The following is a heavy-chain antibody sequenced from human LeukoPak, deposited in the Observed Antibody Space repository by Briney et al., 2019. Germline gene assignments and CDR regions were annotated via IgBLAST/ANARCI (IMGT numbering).Heavy chain of an antibody. CDR3: AREGAPDAFDI. D-gene: IGHD3-16*01. CDR2: INPSGGST. J-gene: IGHJ3*02. Sequence: ASVKVSCKASGYTFTSYYMHWVRQAPGQGLEWMGIINPSGGSTSYAQKFQGRVTMTRDMSTSTVYMELSSLRSEDTAVYYCAREGAPDAFDIWGQGTMVTVSS. CDR1: GYTFTSYY. V-gene: IGHV1-46*01.